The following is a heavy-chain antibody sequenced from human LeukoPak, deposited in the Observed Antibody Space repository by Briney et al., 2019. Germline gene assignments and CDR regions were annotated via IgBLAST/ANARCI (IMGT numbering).Heavy chain of an antibody. CDR3: TTVYQGAIPSPYCSSTSCYGAFDI. CDR1: GFTLSNAW. V-gene: IGHV3-15*01. D-gene: IGHD2-2*01. CDR2: IKSKTDDGTT. Sequence: GGSLRLSCAASGFTLSNAWMSWVRQAPGKGLEWVGRIKSKTDDGTTDYAAPVKGRFTISRDDSENTLYLQMNSLKTEDTAVYYCTTVYQGAIPSPYCSSTSCYGAFDIWGQGTMVTVSS. J-gene: IGHJ3*02.